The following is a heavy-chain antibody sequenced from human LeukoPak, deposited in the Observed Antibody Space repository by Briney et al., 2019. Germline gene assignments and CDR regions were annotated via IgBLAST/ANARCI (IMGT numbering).Heavy chain of an antibody. CDR2: ISYDGSNK. D-gene: IGHD3-9*01. CDR1: GFTFSSYA. CDR3: ARGRGYYYDILTGYYPLTHYYYYGMDV. Sequence: GGSLRLSCAASGFTFSSYAMSWVRQAPGKGLEWVAVISYDGSNKYYADSVKGRFTISRNNSKNTLYLQMDSLRAEDTAVYYCARGRGYYYDILTGYYPLTHYYYYGMDVWGQGTTVTVPS. J-gene: IGHJ6*02. V-gene: IGHV3-30-3*01.